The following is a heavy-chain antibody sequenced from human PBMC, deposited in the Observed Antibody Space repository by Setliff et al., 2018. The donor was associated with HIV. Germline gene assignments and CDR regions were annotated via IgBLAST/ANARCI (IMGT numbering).Heavy chain of an antibody. J-gene: IGHJ5*02. D-gene: IGHD3-22*01. CDR2: MNHSGST. CDR1: GGSLSDYS. CDR3: ARGQQIVNWFDP. Sequence: PSETLSLTCAVYGGSLSDYSWSWMRQPPGKGLEWIGEMNHSGSTNYNPSLKSRVTISVDASKNQFSLKLSSVTAADTAVYYCARGQQIVNWFDPWGQGTLVTVSS. V-gene: IGHV4-34*01.